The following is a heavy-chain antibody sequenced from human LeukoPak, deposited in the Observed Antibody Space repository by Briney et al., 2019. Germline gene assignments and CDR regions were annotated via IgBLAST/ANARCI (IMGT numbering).Heavy chain of an antibody. V-gene: IGHV3-64*01. J-gene: IGHJ6*03. Sequence: GGSLRLSCAASGFTFSSYGMSWVRQAPGKGLEWVSAISSNGGSTYYANSVKGRSTISRDNSKNTLYLQMGSLRAEDMAVYFCARGGYGASTPYYMDVWGKGTTVTVSS. CDR2: ISSNGGST. CDR3: ARGGYGASTPYYMDV. CDR1: GFTFSSYG. D-gene: IGHD1-26*01.